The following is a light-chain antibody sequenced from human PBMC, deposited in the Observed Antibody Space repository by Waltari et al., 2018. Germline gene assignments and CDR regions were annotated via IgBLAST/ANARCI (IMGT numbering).Light chain of an antibody. Sequence: EIVMTQIPLSLPVTPGEPASISCRSSQSLLHSNGNTYLHWYLQKPGQSPRLLIYKVTNRESGVPDRFSGSGSGTDFTLKISRVGPEDVGVYYCMQSTKDPRTFGQGTKVEIK. CDR3: MQSTKDPRT. J-gene: IGKJ1*01. V-gene: IGKV2D-29*02. CDR1: QSLLHSNGNTY. CDR2: KVT.